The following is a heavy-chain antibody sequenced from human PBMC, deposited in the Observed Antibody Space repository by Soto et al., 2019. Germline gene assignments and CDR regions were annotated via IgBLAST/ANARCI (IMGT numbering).Heavy chain of an antibody. Sequence: TLSLTCAVSGGSISSSNWWSWVRQPPGKGLEWIGEIYHSGSTNYNPSLKSRVTISVDKSKNQFSLKLSSVTAADTAVYYCARRGDYYDSSGYYSSGAFDIWGQGTMVTVSS. CDR1: GGSISSSNW. J-gene: IGHJ3*02. CDR2: IYHSGST. CDR3: ARRGDYYDSSGYYSSGAFDI. V-gene: IGHV4-4*02. D-gene: IGHD3-22*01.